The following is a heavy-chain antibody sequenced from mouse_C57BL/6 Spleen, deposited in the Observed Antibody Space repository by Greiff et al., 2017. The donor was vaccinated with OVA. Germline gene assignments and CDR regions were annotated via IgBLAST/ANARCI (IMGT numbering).Heavy chain of an antibody. D-gene: IGHD1-1*01. Sequence: QVQLQQSGAELVRPGASVTLSCKASGYTFTDYEMHWVKQTPVHGLEWIGAIDPETGGTAYNQKFKGKAILTADKSSSTAYMELRSLTSEDSAVYYCTRERRYGSSRGYYYFDYWGQGTTLTVSS. CDR1: GYTFTDYE. CDR3: TRERRYGSSRGYYYFDY. J-gene: IGHJ2*01. V-gene: IGHV1-15*01. CDR2: IDPETGGT.